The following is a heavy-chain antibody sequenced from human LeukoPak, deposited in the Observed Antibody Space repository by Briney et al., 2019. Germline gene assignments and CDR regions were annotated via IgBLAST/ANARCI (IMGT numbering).Heavy chain of an antibody. D-gene: IGHD2-21*01. V-gene: IGHV4-4*07. CDR1: GGSISSHY. CDR2: IYSGGS. J-gene: IGHJ6*02. CDR3: ARDLSYSNV. Sequence: PSETLSLTCTVSGGSISSHYCSWVRLPAGKGLEWIGRIYSGGSNYNPSLKGRVTMSVDTSGNQFSLKLSSVTAADTAVYYCARDLSYSNVWGQGTTVTVSS.